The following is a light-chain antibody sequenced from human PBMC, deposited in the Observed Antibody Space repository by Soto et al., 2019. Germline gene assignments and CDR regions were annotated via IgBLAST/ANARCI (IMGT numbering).Light chain of an antibody. CDR2: DVS. V-gene: IGLV2-14*01. CDR3: SSYTSSSTLPYV. CDR1: SSDVGGYNY. J-gene: IGLJ1*01. Sequence: QSALTQPASVSGSPGQSITISCTGTSSDVGGYNYVSWYQQHPGKAPKLMIYDVSNRPSGVSNRFSGSKSGNTASLTISGLQAEDDADYYCSSYTSSSTLPYVFGTGTKLPVL.